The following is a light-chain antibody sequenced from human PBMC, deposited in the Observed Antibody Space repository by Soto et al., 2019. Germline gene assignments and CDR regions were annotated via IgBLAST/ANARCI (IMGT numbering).Light chain of an antibody. V-gene: IGKV1-39*01. CDR1: QSISSY. CDR2: AAS. J-gene: IGKJ3*01. Sequence: DIQMTQSPSSLSASVGDRVTITCRASQSISSYLNWYQQKPGKAPKLLIYAASSLQSGVPSRFSGSGSGTDFTLTISSLQPEDFATYYCQQRYSTLGTFGAGTKVDIK. CDR3: QQRYSTLGT.